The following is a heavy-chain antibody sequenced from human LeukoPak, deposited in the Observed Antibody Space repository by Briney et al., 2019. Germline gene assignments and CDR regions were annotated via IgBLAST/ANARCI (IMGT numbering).Heavy chain of an antibody. CDR2: IRYDGSNE. CDR1: GFTFSSYG. V-gene: IGHV3-30*02. CDR3: AKALGYCSSTSCYFDY. Sequence: GGSLRLSCAASGFTFSSYGMHWVRQAPGKGLEWVAFIRYDGSNEYYADSVKGRFTISRDSSRNTLFLQMNSLRAEDTAVYYCAKALGYCSSTSCYFDYWGQGTLVTVSS. J-gene: IGHJ4*02. D-gene: IGHD2-2*01.